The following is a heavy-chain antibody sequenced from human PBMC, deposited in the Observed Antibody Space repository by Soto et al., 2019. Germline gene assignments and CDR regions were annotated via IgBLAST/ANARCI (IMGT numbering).Heavy chain of an antibody. D-gene: IGHD2-2*01. Sequence: PGESLKISCKGSGYSFTSYWIGWVRQMPGKGLEWMGIIYPGDSDTRYSPSFQGQVTISADKSISTAYLQWSSLKASDTAMYYCAKDIVVVPALWGYYYYYGMDVWGQGTTVTVSS. CDR3: AKDIVVVPALWGYYYYYGMDV. CDR2: IYPGDSDT. CDR1: GYSFTSYW. J-gene: IGHJ6*02. V-gene: IGHV5-51*01.